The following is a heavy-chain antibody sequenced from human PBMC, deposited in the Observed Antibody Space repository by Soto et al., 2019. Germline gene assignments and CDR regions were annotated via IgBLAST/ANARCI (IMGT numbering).Heavy chain of an antibody. V-gene: IGHV1-69*12. J-gene: IGHJ6*02. CDR2: IIPIFGTA. Sequence: QVQLVQSGAEMKKPGSSVKVSCKASGGTFSSYASSWVRQAPGQGLEWMGGIIPIFGTADYAQKFQGRVTITADESTSTAYMELSSLRSEDTAVYYCASQLTGDYYYYGMDVWGQGTTVTVSS. D-gene: IGHD7-27*01. CDR3: ASQLTGDYYYYGMDV. CDR1: GGTFSSYA.